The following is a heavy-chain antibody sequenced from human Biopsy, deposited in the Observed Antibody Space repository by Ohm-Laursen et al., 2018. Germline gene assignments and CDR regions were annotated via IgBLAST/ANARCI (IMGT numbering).Heavy chain of an antibody. J-gene: IGHJ4*02. D-gene: IGHD5-18*01. CDR3: AKTLGDNYGSRYFDY. CDR2: TFESGDTT. V-gene: IGHV3-23*01. CDR1: GFTFSRYG. Sequence: SLRLSCAASGFTFSRYGMSWVRQAPGKGLEWVSVTFESGDTTHYGDSVKGRFSVSRDNSKSTLYLQMNSLRAEDTAVYYCAKTLGDNYGSRYFDYWGQGTLVTVPS.